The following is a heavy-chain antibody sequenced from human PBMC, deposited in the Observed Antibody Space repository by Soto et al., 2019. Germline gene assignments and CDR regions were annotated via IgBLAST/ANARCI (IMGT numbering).Heavy chain of an antibody. CDR1: GDSVSSNSAA. CDR2: TYYRSKWYN. D-gene: IGHD3-3*01. Sequence: KQSQTLSLTCAISGDSVSSNSAAWNWIRQSPSRGLEWLGRTYYRSKWYNDYAVSVKSRITINPDTSKNQFSLQLNSVTPEDTAVYYCARNTRLDFGAGRWFDPWGQGTLVTVSS. J-gene: IGHJ5*02. V-gene: IGHV6-1*01. CDR3: ARNTRLDFGAGRWFDP.